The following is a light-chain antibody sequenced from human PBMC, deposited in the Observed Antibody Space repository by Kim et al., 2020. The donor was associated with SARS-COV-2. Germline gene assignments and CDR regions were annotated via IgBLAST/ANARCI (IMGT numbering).Light chain of an antibody. CDR3: NSRDSSGNLGV. CDR1: SVRNYF. Sequence: LGATVRITCQGDSVRNYFVSWYQQKPGQAPLLVMYGRNIRASGIPDRFSGSRLGDTASLTIAGTQPEDEADYYCNSRDSSGNLGVFGGGTQLTVL. CDR2: GRN. V-gene: IGLV3-19*01. J-gene: IGLJ3*02.